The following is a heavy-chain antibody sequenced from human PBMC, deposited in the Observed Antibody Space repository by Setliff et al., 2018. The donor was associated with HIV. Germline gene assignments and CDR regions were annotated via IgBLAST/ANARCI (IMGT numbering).Heavy chain of an antibody. CDR2: ISGSGTRT. V-gene: IGHV3-23*01. CDR3: AKDLGLSLGSGPINY. CDR1: GFTFSNYA. D-gene: IGHD6-25*01. J-gene: IGHJ4*02. Sequence: VGSLRLSCAASGFTFSNYAMNWVRQAPGKGLEWVSVISGSGTRTYYADSVKGRFTISRDNSKNTLYLQMNSLRVEDTAVYYCAKDLGLSLGSGPINYWGQGTLVTVSS.